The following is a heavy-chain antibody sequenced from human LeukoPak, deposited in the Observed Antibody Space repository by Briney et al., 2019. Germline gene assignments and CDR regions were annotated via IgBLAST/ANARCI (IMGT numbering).Heavy chain of an antibody. CDR3: VKGGYDYIEIAYFDY. D-gene: IGHD5-12*01. CDR2: ISYDATNE. J-gene: IGHJ4*02. V-gene: IGHV3-30*04. Sequence: GRSLRLSCAASGFTFNFFSMCWVRQSPGKGLEWVAVISYDATNEYYADSVKGRFTISRDTSKNTLYLQMNSLRAEDTAVYYCVKGGYDYIEIAYFDYWGQGALVTVSS. CDR1: GFTFNFFS.